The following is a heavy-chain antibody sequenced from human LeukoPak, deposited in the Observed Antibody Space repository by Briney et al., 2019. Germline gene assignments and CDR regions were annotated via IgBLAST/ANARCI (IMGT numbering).Heavy chain of an antibody. CDR1: GGSISSYY. D-gene: IGHD3-10*01. CDR3: ARENPPYYYGSGSYAFDI. V-gene: IGHV4-59*01. CDR2: IYYSGST. Sequence: SETLSLTCTVSGGSISSYYWSWIRQPPGKGLEWIGYIYYSGSTNYNPSLKSRVTISVDTSKNQFSLKLSSVTAADTAVYYCARENPPYYYGSGSYAFDIWGQGTMVTVSS. J-gene: IGHJ3*02.